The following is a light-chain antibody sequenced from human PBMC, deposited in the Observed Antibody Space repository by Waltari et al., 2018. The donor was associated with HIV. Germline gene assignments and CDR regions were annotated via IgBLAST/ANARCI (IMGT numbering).Light chain of an antibody. CDR2: GTN. CDR1: SGSVSANYF. CDR3: VLYMGSGIWV. V-gene: IGLV8-61*01. J-gene: IGLJ3*02. Sequence: QTVVTQEPSFSVSPGGTVTVTCALSSGSVSANYFPGWYQQAPGPAPRTLIYGTNVRSSGVPDRVSGDILGNKSALTITGAQADDESDYYCVLYMGSGIWVFGGGTRLTVL.